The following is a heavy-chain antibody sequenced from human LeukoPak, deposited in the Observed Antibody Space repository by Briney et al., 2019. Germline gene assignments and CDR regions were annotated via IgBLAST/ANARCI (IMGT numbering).Heavy chain of an antibody. CDR3: ARFLARRGAFDI. V-gene: IGHV4-34*01. J-gene: IGHJ3*02. CDR1: GGSFSGYY. D-gene: IGHD1-14*01. CDR2: INHSGST. Sequence: SETLSLTCAVYGGSFSGYYWSWIRQPPGKGLEWIGEINHSGSTNYNPSLKSRVTISVDTSKNQFSLKLSSVTAADTAVYYCARFLARRGAFDIWGQGTMVTVSS.